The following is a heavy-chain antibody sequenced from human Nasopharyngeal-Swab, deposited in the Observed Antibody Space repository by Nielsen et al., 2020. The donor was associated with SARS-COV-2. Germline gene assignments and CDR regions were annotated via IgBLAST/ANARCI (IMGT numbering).Heavy chain of an antibody. J-gene: IGHJ6*03. CDR2: FSSSSSTSI. CDR1: GFTFSSYS. CDR3: ARVGGSGSYYVPASYYYYYMDV. V-gene: IGHV3-48*01. D-gene: IGHD3-10*01. Sequence: GGSLRLSCAASGFTFSSYSMTWVRQAPGKGLEWVSYFSSSSSTSIYYADSVKGRFTISRDNAKNSLYLQMNSLRAEDTAVYYCARVGGSGSYYVPASYYYYYMDVWGKGTTVTVSS.